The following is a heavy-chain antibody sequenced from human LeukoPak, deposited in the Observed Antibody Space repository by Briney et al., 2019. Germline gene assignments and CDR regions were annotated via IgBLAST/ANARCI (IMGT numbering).Heavy chain of an antibody. D-gene: IGHD5-18*01. CDR1: GGTFSSYA. CDR3: ARDQGAKVDTAIGYNWFDP. CDR2: IIPIFGTA. V-gene: IGHV1-69*05. Sequence: SVKVSCKASGGTFSSYAISWVRQAPGQGLEWMGGIIPIFGTANYAQKFQGRVTITTDESTSTACMELSSLRSEDTAVYYCARDQGAKVDTAIGYNWFDPWGQGTLVTVSS. J-gene: IGHJ5*02.